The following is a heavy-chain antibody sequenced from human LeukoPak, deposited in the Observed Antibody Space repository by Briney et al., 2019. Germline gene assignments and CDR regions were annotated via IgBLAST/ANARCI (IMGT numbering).Heavy chain of an antibody. CDR3: ASHYYYYMDV. V-gene: IGHV3-48*01. CDR2: ISSSSSTI. Sequence: GGSLRLSCAASGFSFSNYGMAWVRQAPGKGLEWVSYISSSSSTIYYADSVKGRFTISRDNAKNSLYLQMNSLRAEDTAVYYCASHYYYYMDVWGKGTTVTVSS. J-gene: IGHJ6*03. CDR1: GFSFSNYG.